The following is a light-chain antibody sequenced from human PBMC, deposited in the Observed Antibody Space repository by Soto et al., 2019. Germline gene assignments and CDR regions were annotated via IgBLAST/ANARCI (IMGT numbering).Light chain of an antibody. J-gene: IGKJ2*01. Sequence: EIVLTQSPGTLSLSPGERATLSCRASQSVSSSYLAWYQQKPGQAPRLLIYGASSRATGIPDWFSGSGSGTYFTRTISSLEPEDFAVYYCQQYGSSPQTFGQGTKLEIK. CDR3: QQYGSSPQT. CDR2: GAS. V-gene: IGKV3-20*01. CDR1: QSVSSSY.